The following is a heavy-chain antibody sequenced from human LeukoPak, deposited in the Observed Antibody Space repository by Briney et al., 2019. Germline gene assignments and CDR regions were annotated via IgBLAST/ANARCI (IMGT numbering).Heavy chain of an antibody. V-gene: IGHV1-69*04. J-gene: IGHJ3*02. CDR1: GGTFSSYA. CDR2: IIPILGIA. D-gene: IGHD5-12*01. CDR3: ASHTPYSGYDYSFDI. Sequence: ASVMVSCKASGGTFSSYAISWVRQAPGQGLEWMGRIIPILGIANYAQKFQGRVTITADKSTSTAYMELSSLRSEDTAVYYCASHTPYSGYDYSFDIWGQGTMVTVSS.